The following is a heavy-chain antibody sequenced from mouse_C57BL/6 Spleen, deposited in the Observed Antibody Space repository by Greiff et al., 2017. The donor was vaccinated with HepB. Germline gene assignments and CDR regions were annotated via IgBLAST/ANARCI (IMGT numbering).Heavy chain of an antibody. V-gene: IGHV1-82*01. J-gene: IGHJ2*01. D-gene: IGHD1-1*01. CDR2: IYPGDGDT. CDR1: GYAFSSSW. Sequence: QVQLQQSGPELVKPGASVKISCKASGYAFSSSWMNWVKQRPGKGLEWIGRIYPGDGDTNYNGKFKGKATLTADKSSSTAYMQLSSLTSEDSAVYVGARSGYCSPPGGYFDYWGQGTTLTVSS. CDR3: ARSGYCSPPGGYFDY.